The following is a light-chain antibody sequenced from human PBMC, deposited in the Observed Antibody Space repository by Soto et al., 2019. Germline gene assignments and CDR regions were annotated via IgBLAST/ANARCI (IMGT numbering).Light chain of an antibody. CDR2: AAS. CDR1: QSVSSN. Sequence: EIVMTQSPATLSVSPGERATLSCRASQSVSSNLAWYQQKPGQAPRLLIYAASTGATGIPARFSGSGSETEFTLTIRSLQSEDFAVYYCQQYNNWPQTFGQGTKVEIK. J-gene: IGKJ1*01. V-gene: IGKV3-15*01. CDR3: QQYNNWPQT.